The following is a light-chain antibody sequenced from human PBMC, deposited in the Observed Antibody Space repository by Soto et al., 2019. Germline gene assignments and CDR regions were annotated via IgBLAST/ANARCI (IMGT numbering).Light chain of an antibody. CDR3: QQSTT. J-gene: IGKJ4*01. CDR1: QSLNTY. CDR2: DVS. V-gene: IGKV3-11*01. Sequence: EIVLTQSPATLSLSPGARATLSCRASQSLNTYLAWYQQKPGQAPRLLIYDVSNRATGIPARFSGSGSWTDFTLTINTLAAVDFAVYYCQQSTTFGGGTKVESK.